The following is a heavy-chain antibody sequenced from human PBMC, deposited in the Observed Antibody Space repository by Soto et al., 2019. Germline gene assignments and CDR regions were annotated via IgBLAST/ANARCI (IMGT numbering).Heavy chain of an antibody. J-gene: IGHJ4*02. D-gene: IGHD2-15*01. Sequence: QLQLQESGPGLWKPSETLSLTCTVSGGSMSSSSSYWGWIRQPPAKGLEWIGGIYYSGSTYYNPSLKSRLTISVDTSKNHFSLKLSSVTAADTAVYYCARLTKYCTGGSCYSGSHFDYWGQGTLVTVSS. CDR2: IYYSGST. V-gene: IGHV4-39*02. CDR1: GGSMSSSSSY. CDR3: ARLTKYCTGGSCYSGSHFDY.